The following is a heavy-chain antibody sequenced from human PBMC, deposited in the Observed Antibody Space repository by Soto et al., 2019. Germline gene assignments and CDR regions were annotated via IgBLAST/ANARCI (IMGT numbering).Heavy chain of an antibody. V-gene: IGHV3-9*01. Sequence: FLRLSCAVSGFTFDDYALHWVRQAPGKGLEWVSGISWNSGSIGYADSVKGRFTISRDNAKNSLYLQMNSLRAEDTALYYCARLRGNNWFDPWGQGTLVTVSS. CDR3: ARLRGNNWFDP. D-gene: IGHD3-16*01. CDR2: ISWNSGSI. J-gene: IGHJ5*02. CDR1: GFTFDDYA.